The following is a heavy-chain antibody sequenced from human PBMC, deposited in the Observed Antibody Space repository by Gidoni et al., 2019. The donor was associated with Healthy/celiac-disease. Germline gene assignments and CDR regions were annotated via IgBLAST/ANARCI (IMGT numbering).Heavy chain of an antibody. CDR1: GFTVSSNY. Sequence: VQLVESGGGWVQPGGSLRLSCAASGFTVSSNYMSWVRQAPGKGLEWVSVIYSGGSTYYADSVKGRFTISRDNSKNTLYLQMNSLRAEDTAVYYCARGTVEMATINLDYWGQGTLVTVSS. J-gene: IGHJ4*02. V-gene: IGHV3-66*01. CDR3: ARGTVEMATINLDY. CDR2: IYSGGST. D-gene: IGHD5-12*01.